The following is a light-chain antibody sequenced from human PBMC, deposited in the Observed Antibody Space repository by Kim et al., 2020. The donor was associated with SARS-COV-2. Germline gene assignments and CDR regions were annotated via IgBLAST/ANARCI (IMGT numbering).Light chain of an antibody. Sequence: WSPGETATLSCRASQSVSSSYLAWYQQKPGQAPRLLFYGASSRATGIPDRFSGSGSGTDFTLTISRLEPEDFAVYYCQQYGSSPWTFGQGTKLEI. CDR1: QSVSSSY. CDR2: GAS. V-gene: IGKV3-20*01. J-gene: IGKJ2*02. CDR3: QQYGSSPWT.